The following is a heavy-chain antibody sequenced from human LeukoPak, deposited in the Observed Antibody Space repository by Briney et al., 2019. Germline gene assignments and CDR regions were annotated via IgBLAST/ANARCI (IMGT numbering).Heavy chain of an antibody. Sequence: ASVKVSCKASGYTFTSYAMNWVRQAPGQGLECMGWINTNTGNPTYAQGFTGRFVFSLDTSVSTAYLQICSLKAEDTAVYYCARDLSSGWYGAPWFDPWGQGTLVTVSS. CDR3: ARDLSSGWYGAPWFDP. V-gene: IGHV7-4-1*01. CDR1: GYTFTSYA. D-gene: IGHD6-19*01. J-gene: IGHJ5*02. CDR2: INTNTGNP.